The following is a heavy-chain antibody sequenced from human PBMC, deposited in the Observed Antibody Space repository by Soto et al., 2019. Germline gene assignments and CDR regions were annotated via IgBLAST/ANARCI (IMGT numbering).Heavy chain of an antibody. CDR3: ARAGARYGDYGSGWFDP. Sequence: GGSLRLSCAASGFTFRSYWMSWVRQAPGKGLEWVANIKQDGSEKYYVDSVKGRFTITRDNAKNSLYLQMNRLRAEDTAGYYCARAGARYGDYGSGWFDPWGQGTLVTVSS. CDR1: GFTFRSYW. CDR2: IKQDGSEK. V-gene: IGHV3-7*01. J-gene: IGHJ5*02. D-gene: IGHD4-17*01.